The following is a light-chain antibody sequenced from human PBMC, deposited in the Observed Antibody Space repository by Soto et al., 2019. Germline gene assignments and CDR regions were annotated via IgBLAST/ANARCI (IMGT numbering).Light chain of an antibody. V-gene: IGKV1-39*01. J-gene: IGKJ1*01. CDR1: QSISRY. CDR2: AAS. Sequence: QMTQSPSSLSASVGDRVTITCRASQSISRYLNWYQHKPGKAPKLLIYAASNLESGVPSRFSGSGFGTDFTLTISTLQPEDFATYYCQQSYTTPWTFGQGTKVEIK. CDR3: QQSYTTPWT.